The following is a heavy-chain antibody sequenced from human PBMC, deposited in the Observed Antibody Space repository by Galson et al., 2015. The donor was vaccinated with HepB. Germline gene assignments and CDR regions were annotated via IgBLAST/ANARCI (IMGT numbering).Heavy chain of an antibody. D-gene: IGHD2-15*01. J-gene: IGHJ4*02. CDR3: VRGGAGVGYDS. CDR2: IGSSRGST. V-gene: IGHV1-18*01. CDR1: GYTFTSND. Sequence: SVKVSCKASGYTFTSNDVSWVRQAPGHGLEWVGWIGSSRGSTNYAQKFQGRVTLTTDTSTTSVYMDLRSLTSDDTAVYYCVRGGAGVGYDSWGQGTLVIVSS.